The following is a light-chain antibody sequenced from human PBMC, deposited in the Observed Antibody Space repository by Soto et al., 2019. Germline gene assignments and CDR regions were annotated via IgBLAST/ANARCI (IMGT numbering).Light chain of an antibody. V-gene: IGLV2-23*01. CDR3: CSYAGSSTYVV. J-gene: IGLJ2*01. CDR2: EGS. CDR1: SSDVGSYNL. Sequence: QSALTQPASVSGSPGQSLTISCTGTSSDVGSYNLVSWYQQHPGKAPKLMIYEGSKRPSGVSNRFSGSKSGNTASVTISGLQAEDEADYYCCSYAGSSTYVVFGGGTKLTVL.